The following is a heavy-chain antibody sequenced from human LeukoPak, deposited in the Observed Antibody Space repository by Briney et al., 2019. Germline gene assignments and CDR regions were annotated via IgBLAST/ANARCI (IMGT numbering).Heavy chain of an antibody. CDR2: IYYSGST. V-gene: IGHV4-30-4*01. Sequence: PSQTLSPTCTVSGGSISSGDYYWSWIRQPPGKGLEWIGYIYYSGSTYYNPSLKSRVTISVDTSKNQFSLKLSSVTAADTAVYYCARDRYYYGYNAFDIWGQGTMVTVSS. D-gene: IGHD3-10*01. J-gene: IGHJ3*02. CDR3: ARDRYYYGYNAFDI. CDR1: GGSISSGDYY.